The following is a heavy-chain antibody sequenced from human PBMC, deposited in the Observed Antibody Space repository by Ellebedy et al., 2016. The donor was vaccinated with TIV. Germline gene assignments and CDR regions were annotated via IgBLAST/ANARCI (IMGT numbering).Heavy chain of an antibody. CDR2: INDSANT. Sequence: MPSETLSLTCAVYGASFYPNAWSWIRQAPGKGLEWIGEINDSANTKYNPSLKSRVTISVDTSKNQFSLKLRSVTAADTAMYYCAKNSYASGQWGQGTLVTVSS. CDR1: GASFYPNA. J-gene: IGHJ4*02. CDR3: AKNSYASGQ. V-gene: IGHV4-34*01. D-gene: IGHD3-16*01.